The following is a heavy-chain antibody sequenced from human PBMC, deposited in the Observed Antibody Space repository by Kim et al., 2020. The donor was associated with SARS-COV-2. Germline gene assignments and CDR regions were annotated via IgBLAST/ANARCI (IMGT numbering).Heavy chain of an antibody. J-gene: IGHJ4*02. V-gene: IGHV4-59*01. D-gene: IGHD6-13*01. Sequence: SETLSLTCTVSGGPISSYYWSWIRQPPGKGLEWIGYIHYSGNTNYNPSLKSRVTISINTPKNQFSLKLNSVTAADTAVYYCARDYSNSWFAYWGQGTLATVSS. CDR1: GGPISSYY. CDR3: ARDYSNSWFAY. CDR2: IHYSGNT.